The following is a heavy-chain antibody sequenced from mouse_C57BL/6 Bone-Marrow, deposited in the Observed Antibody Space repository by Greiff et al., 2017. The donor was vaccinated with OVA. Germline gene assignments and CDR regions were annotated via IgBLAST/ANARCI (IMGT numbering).Heavy chain of an antibody. V-gene: IGHV3-6*01. J-gene: IGHJ4*01. Sequence: EVKLMESGPGLVKPSQSLSLTCSVTGYSITSGYYWNWIRQFPGNKLEWMGYISYDGSNNYNPSLKNRISITRDTSKNQFFLKLNSVTTEDTATYYCARGLRRRGYYYAMDYWGQGTSVTVSS. CDR2: ISYDGSN. CDR3: ARGLRRRGYYYAMDY. CDR1: GYSITSGYY. D-gene: IGHD1-2*01.